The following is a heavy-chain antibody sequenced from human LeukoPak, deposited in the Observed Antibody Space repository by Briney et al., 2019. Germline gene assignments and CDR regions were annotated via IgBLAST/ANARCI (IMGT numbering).Heavy chain of an antibody. CDR2: IYYSGST. J-gene: IGHJ4*02. CDR3: ARAPCRFYSDYFDY. D-gene: IGHD2-15*01. CDR1: ARSTTSLS. Sequence: SETLSLTSTLSARSTTSLSWGWVRQPPGKGLEWIGYIYYSGSTNYNPSLKSRVTLSVDTSKNQFSLKLSCVTAAATTVYYCARAPCRFYSDYFDYWGQGTLVTVSS. V-gene: IGHV4-59*11.